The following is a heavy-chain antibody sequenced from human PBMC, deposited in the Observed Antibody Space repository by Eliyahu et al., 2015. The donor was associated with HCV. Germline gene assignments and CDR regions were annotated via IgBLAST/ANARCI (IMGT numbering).Heavy chain of an antibody. Sequence: EVQLVESGGGLVKPGGCLRLXXAASGFTFTSHXINXVRQAPGKGLEWVSSISPSTSHIYYADSVKGRFTVSRDNANYSLFLQMNSLRDEDTAVYYCARDRFGDYAIDYWGQGTLVTVSS. CDR2: ISPSTSHI. J-gene: IGHJ4*02. CDR1: GFTFTSHX. CDR3: ARDRFGDYAIDY. V-gene: IGHV3-21*02. D-gene: IGHD4-17*01.